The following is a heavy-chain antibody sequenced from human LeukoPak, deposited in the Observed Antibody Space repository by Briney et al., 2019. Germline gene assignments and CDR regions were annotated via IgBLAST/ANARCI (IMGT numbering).Heavy chain of an antibody. CDR1: GFTFSSYW. Sequence: GGSLRLSCAASGFTFSSYWMSWVRQAPGKGLEWVANIKQDGSEKYYVDSVKGRFTISRDNAKNSLYLQMNSLRAEDTAVYYCARDFSEWLAPYYYYYYMDVWGKGTTVTVSS. V-gene: IGHV3-7*01. J-gene: IGHJ6*03. CDR2: IKQDGSEK. D-gene: IGHD5-12*01. CDR3: ARDFSEWLAPYYYYYYMDV.